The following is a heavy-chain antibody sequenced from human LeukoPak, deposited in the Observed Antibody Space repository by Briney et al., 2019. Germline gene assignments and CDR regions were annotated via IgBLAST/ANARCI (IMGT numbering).Heavy chain of an antibody. V-gene: IGHV3-23*01. CDR2: ISASGYTT. D-gene: IGHD3-22*01. Sequence: GGSLRLSCAASGFTFSSYAMSWVRQAPGKGLEWVSVISASGYTTYYADSVKGRFTNSRDNAKNSLYLQMNSLRAEDTAVYYCARDRPSSGYPLIDYWGQGTLVTVSS. J-gene: IGHJ4*02. CDR3: ARDRPSSGYPLIDY. CDR1: GFTFSSYA.